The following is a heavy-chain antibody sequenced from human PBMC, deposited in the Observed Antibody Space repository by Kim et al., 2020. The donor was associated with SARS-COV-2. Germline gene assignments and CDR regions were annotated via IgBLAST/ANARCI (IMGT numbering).Heavy chain of an antibody. Sequence: SETLSRTCAGYGGSFNGYYWTWIRRPPGKGLEWIGEISHSGSTNYNPSLKSRVTISVDTSKNQFSLKLTSVTAADTAVYSCARGPRYSYGLGGLYYFDDWGQGTLVTVSS. J-gene: IGHJ4*02. CDR3: ARGPRYSYGLGGLYYFDD. D-gene: IGHD5-18*01. V-gene: IGHV4-34*01. CDR2: ISHSGST. CDR1: GGSFNGYY.